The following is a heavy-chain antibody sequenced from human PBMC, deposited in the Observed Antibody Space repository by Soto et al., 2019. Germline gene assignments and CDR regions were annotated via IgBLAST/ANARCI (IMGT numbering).Heavy chain of an antibody. Sequence: ASVKVSCKASGGTFSSYAISWVRQAPGQGLEWMGGIIPIFGTANYAQKFQGRVTITADESTSTAYMELSSLRSEDTAVYYCARVEYYYDSSGQADYYYGMAVWGQGTTVTVSS. CDR1: GGTFSSYA. D-gene: IGHD3-22*01. J-gene: IGHJ6*02. V-gene: IGHV1-69*13. CDR3: ARVEYYYDSSGQADYYYGMAV. CDR2: IIPIFGTA.